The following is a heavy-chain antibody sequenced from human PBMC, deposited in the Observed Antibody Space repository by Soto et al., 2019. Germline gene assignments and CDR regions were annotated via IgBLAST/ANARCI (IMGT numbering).Heavy chain of an antibody. Sequence: QVQLQQWGAGLLKPSETLSLTCAVYGGSFSGYYWSWIRQPPGKGLEWIGEINHSGSTNYNPSLKSRVTISVDTSKNQFSLKLSSVTAADTAVYYCATRGSYRYGAFDYWGQGTLVTVSS. CDR1: GGSFSGYY. D-gene: IGHD3-16*02. CDR2: INHSGST. J-gene: IGHJ4*02. CDR3: ATRGSYRYGAFDY. V-gene: IGHV4-34*01.